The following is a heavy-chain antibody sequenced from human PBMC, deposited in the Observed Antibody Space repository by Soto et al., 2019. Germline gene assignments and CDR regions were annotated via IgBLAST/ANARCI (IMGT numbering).Heavy chain of an antibody. CDR3: SKCFWRHDFWSGFPGGVGWYCDS. V-gene: IGHV3-23*01. D-gene: IGHD3-3*01. CDR1: GFSFNNYS. CDR2: ITGSGETT. J-gene: IGHJ4*02. Sequence: GGSLRLSCTASGFSFNNYSTSWVRQAPWRGLEWVSSITGSGETTYYADSVKGRFTISKVSYKNMIHLEMSSLRVEDTARDYYSKCFWRHDFWSGFPGGVGWYCDSFGPRTLVTVSS.